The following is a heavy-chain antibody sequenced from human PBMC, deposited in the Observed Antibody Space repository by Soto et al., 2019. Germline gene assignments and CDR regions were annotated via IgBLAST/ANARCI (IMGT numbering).Heavy chain of an antibody. J-gene: IGHJ4*02. CDR2: ISYDGSNK. CDR3: AKPPKRGYSGYVFDY. D-gene: IGHD5-12*01. Sequence: GGSLRLSCAASGFTFSSYGMHWVRQAPGKGLEWVAVISYDGSNKYYADSVKGRFTISRDNSKNTLYLQMNSLRAEDTAVYYCAKPPKRGYSGYVFDYWGQGTLVTVSS. V-gene: IGHV3-30*18. CDR1: GFTFSSYG.